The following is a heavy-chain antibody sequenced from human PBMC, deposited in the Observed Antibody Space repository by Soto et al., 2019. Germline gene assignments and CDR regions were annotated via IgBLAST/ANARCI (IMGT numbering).Heavy chain of an antibody. J-gene: IGHJ6*04. CDR2: ISNTAITD. CDR1: GFSFSDYS. CDR3: ARDLHPMLSHKQYYYDLDV. D-gene: IGHD3-16*01. V-gene: IGHV3-11*01. Sequence: QVHLVESGGDLVKPEGSLRLSCVASGFSFSDYSMTWMRQAPGGGLDFVAFISNTAITDYYADSVKGRFTISRDNARNSVYLQMDSLRAEDAAVYYCARDLHPMLSHKQYYYDLDVWGTGTTVTVSS.